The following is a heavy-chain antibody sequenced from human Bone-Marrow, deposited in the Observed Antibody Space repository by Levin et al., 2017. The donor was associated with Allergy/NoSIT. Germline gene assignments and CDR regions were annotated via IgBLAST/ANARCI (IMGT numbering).Heavy chain of an antibody. CDR1: GYPFSTFSSYG. D-gene: IGHD1-26*01. J-gene: IGHJ3*02. V-gene: IGHV1-18*01. CDR3: ASPRGSYLGGAFDI. Sequence: PGASVKVSCKASGYPFSTFSSYGFSWVRQAPGQGLEWLGWVSAYNGNTDYAEKLQGRVTMTTDTSTNTAYMELRNLRSDDTAVYYCASPRGSYLGGAFDIWGQGTMVTVSS. CDR2: VSAYNGNT.